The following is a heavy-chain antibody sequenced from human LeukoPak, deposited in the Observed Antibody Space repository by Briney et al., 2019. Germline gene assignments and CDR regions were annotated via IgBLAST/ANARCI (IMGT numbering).Heavy chain of an antibody. D-gene: IGHD2-2*01. Sequence: SETLSLTCTVSGGSISSYYWSWIRQPPGKGLEWIGEINHSGSTNYNPSLKSRVTISVDTSKNQFSLKLSSVTAADTAVYYCARHKPHQGPPRGYYYYYMDVWGKGTTVTVSS. J-gene: IGHJ6*03. CDR1: GGSISSYY. CDR3: ARHKPHQGPPRGYYYYYMDV. CDR2: INHSGST. V-gene: IGHV4-34*01.